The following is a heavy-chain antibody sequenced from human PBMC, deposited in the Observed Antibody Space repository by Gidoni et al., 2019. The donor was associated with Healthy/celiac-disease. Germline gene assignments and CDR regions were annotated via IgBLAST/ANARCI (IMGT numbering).Heavy chain of an antibody. J-gene: IGHJ4*02. CDR1: GFPFSSYW. V-gene: IGHV3-7*03. CDR3: ARKIAARLGKDY. D-gene: IGHD6-6*01. CDR2: IKQDGSEK. Sequence: EVQLVESGGGLVQPGGSLRLSWSASGFPFSSYWLSWVRQAPGKGLEGVANIKQDGSEKYYVDSVKGRFTISRDNAKNSLYLQMNSLRAEDTAVYYCARKIAARLGKDYWGQGTLVTVSS.